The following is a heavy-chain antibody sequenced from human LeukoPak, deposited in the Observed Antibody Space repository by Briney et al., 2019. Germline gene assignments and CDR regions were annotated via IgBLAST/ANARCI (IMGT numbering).Heavy chain of an antibody. J-gene: IGHJ4*02. CDR3: ARDLGYCTNGVCHTRFDY. CDR1: GFTFYTYW. Sequence: GGSLRLSCAASGFTFYTYWMTWVRQAPGKGLEWVANMKGDTTEDEYVESVKGRFTVSRDNAKNLLFLQMNSLRAEDTAVYYCARDLGYCTNGVCHTRFDYWGQGTLVTVSS. CDR2: MKGDTTED. V-gene: IGHV3-7*01. D-gene: IGHD2-8*01.